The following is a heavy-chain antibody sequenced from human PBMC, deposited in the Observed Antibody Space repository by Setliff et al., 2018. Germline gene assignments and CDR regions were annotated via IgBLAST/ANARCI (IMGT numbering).Heavy chain of an antibody. Sequence: PGESLKISCAASGFIFRDYTMVWVRQAPGKGLEWVSYINVERSALFYADSVKGRFTISRDNAKNSLYLQMNSLRAEDTAVYYCVCEYTSGWYVFDRWGQGTLVTVSS. CDR1: GFIFRDYT. J-gene: IGHJ4*02. CDR2: INVERSAL. D-gene: IGHD6-19*01. V-gene: IGHV3-48*01. CDR3: VCEYTSGWYVFDR.